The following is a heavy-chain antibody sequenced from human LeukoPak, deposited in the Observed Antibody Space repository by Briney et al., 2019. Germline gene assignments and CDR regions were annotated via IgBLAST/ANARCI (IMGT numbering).Heavy chain of an antibody. CDR2: ISAYNGNT. CDR3: ARYGRIAAAGIDY. D-gene: IGHD6-13*01. CDR1: GYTFSTYY. V-gene: IGHV1-18*04. Sequence: ASVKVSCKASGYTFSTYYMHWVRQAPGQGLEWMGWISAYNGNTNYAQKLQGRVTMTTDTSTSTAYMELRSLRSDDTAVYYCARYGRIAAAGIDYWGQGTLVTVSS. J-gene: IGHJ4*02.